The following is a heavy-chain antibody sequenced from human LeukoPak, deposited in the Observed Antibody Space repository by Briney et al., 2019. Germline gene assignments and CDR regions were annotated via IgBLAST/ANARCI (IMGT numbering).Heavy chain of an antibody. J-gene: IGHJ5*02. Sequence: GGSLRLSCAASGFTFSSYSMNWVRQAPGKGLEWVSSISSSSSYIYYADSVKGRLTISRDNAKNPLYLQMNSLRAEDTAVYYCARAKVGKGGSSGYYNWFDPWGQGTLVTVSS. CDR2: ISSSSSYI. V-gene: IGHV3-21*01. D-gene: IGHD3-22*01. CDR1: GFTFSSYS. CDR3: ARAKVGKGGSSGYYNWFDP.